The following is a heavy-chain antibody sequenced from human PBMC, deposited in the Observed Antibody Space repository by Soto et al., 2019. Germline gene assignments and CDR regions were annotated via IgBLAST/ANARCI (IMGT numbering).Heavy chain of an antibody. CDR2: IYYSGST. Sequence: SETLSLTCTVSGGSISSYYWSWIRQPPGKGLEWIGYIYYSGSTNYNPSLKSRVTISVDTSKNQFSLKLSSVTAADTAVYYCAAIIAVAGTDYYYGMDVWGQGTTVTVSS. V-gene: IGHV4-59*01. CDR1: GGSISSYY. CDR3: AAIIAVAGTDYYYGMDV. J-gene: IGHJ6*02. D-gene: IGHD6-19*01.